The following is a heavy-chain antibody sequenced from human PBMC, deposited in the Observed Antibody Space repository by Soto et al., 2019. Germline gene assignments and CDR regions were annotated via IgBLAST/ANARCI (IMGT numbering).Heavy chain of an antibody. J-gene: IGHJ4*02. CDR3: ARGTVRDHDFGDH. V-gene: IGHV3-74*01. Sequence: EVQLVESGGDLVQPGGSLRLSCAASGFTFSSYWMHWVRQVPGKGLVWVSRISSDGSSTHYADSVRGRFIISRDNAKNTLYLQVNSLRVEDTAVYYCARGTVRDHDFGDHWGQGTLVAVSS. CDR1: GFTFSSYW. CDR2: ISSDGSST. D-gene: IGHD4-17*01.